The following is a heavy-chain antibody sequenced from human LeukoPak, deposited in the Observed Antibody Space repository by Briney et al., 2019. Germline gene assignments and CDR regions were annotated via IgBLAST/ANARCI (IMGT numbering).Heavy chain of an antibody. CDR3: ARGVYYYESSGLDY. CDR1: GGSFGGYY. D-gene: IGHD3-22*01. J-gene: IGHJ4*02. V-gene: IGHV4-34*01. Sequence: KPSETLSLTCAVYGGSFGGYYWSWIRQSPGKGLEWIGEISHSGSTNYNPSLKSRVTISVDTSKKQFSLKLSSVTAADTAVYYCARGVYYYESSGLDYWGQGTLVTVSS. CDR2: ISHSGST.